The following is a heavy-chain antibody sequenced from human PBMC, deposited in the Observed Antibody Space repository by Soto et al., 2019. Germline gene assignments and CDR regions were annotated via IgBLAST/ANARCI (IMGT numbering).Heavy chain of an antibody. CDR3: ARVVTRIYYYYDGMDV. CDR2: IYYSGST. Sequence: QVQLQESGPGLVKPSETLSLTCTVSGGSVSSGSYYWSWIRQPPGKGLEWIGYIYYSGSTNYNPSRKSRVTIAVDTSKNQFALKLSSVTAADTAVYYWARVVTRIYYYYDGMDVWGQGTTVTVSS. CDR1: GGSVSSGSYY. J-gene: IGHJ6*02. V-gene: IGHV4-61*01. D-gene: IGHD5-18*01.